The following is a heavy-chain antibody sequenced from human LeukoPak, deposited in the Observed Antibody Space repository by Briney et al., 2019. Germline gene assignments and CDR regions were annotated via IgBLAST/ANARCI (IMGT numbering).Heavy chain of an antibody. CDR3: ARLHYYDILTGYYFDY. Sequence: GESLKISCNGSGYSFTSYWICWVRQMPGKGLEWMGIIYPGDSDTRYSPSFQGQVTISADKSISTAYLQWSSLQASDTAMYYCARLHYYDILTGYYFDYWGQGTLVTGSS. V-gene: IGHV5-51*01. J-gene: IGHJ4*02. D-gene: IGHD3-9*01. CDR2: IYPGDSDT. CDR1: GYSFTSYW.